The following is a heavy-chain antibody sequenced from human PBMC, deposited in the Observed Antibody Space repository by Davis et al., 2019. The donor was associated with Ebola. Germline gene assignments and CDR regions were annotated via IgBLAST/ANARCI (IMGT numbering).Heavy chain of an antibody. CDR3: ARVPGCSGGSCSYYFDY. Sequence: GESLKVSCKASGYTFTSYDINWVRQAPGQGLEWMGWINPNSGGTNYAQKFQGWVTMTRDTSISTAYMELSRLRSDDTAVYYCARVPGCSGGSCSYYFDYWGQGTLVTVSS. CDR2: INPNSGGT. D-gene: IGHD2-15*01. CDR1: GYTFTSYD. V-gene: IGHV1-2*04. J-gene: IGHJ4*02.